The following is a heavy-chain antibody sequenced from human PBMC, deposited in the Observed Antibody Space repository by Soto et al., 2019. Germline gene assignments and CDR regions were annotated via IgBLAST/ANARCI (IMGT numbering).Heavy chain of an antibody. CDR1: GFTFSSYA. J-gene: IGHJ4*02. D-gene: IGHD6-6*01. Sequence: GGSLRLSCSASGFTFSSYAMHWVRQAPGKGLEYVSAISSNGGSTYHADSVKGRFTISRDNSKNTLYLQMSSLRAEDTAVYYCVKDGDIYIAGRRTPIYFDYWGQGTLGTVSS. CDR3: VKDGDIYIAGRRTPIYFDY. V-gene: IGHV3-64D*06. CDR2: ISSNGGST.